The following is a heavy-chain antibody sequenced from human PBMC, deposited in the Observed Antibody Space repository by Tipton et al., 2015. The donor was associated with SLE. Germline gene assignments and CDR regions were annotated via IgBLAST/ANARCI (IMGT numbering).Heavy chain of an antibody. CDR2: IYYSGST. V-gene: IGHV4-59*01. CDR1: GGSISSYY. J-gene: IGHJ6*02. Sequence: TLSLTCTVSGGSISSYYWSWIRQPPGKGLEWIGYIYYSGSTNYNPSLKSRVTISVDTSKNQFSLKLSSVTAAGTAVYYCAATFTAARGLDVWGQGSPVPASS. CDR3: AATFTAARGLDV. D-gene: IGHD3-16*01.